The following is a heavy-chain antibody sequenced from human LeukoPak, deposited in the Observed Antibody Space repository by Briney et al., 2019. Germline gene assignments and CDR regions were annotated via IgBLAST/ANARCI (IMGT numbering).Heavy chain of an antibody. J-gene: IGHJ3*02. CDR3: ARGPTDFDASDI. V-gene: IGHV3-7*01. CDR2: IKHDSSET. Sequence: PGGSLRLSCAASGFPISSYWMGWVRQVPGKGLESVAHIKHDSSETYYVDTVRGRFIISRDNAKNSLYLQMNSLRVEDTAVYHCARGPTDFDASDIWGHGTLVTVSS. CDR1: GFPISSYW.